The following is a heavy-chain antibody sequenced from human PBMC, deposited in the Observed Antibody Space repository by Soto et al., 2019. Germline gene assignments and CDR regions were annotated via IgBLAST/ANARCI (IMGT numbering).Heavy chain of an antibody. Sequence: QVQLVQSGAEVKKPGASVKVSCKASGYTFTSYAISWVRQAPGQGLEWMGWISAYTGNTNYAQKLQGRVTMTTDTPTGTAYMELRTLSSDDTAVYYCASDAAAGLKDYWGQGTLVTVSS. CDR3: ASDAAAGLKDY. CDR1: GYTFTSYA. V-gene: IGHV1-18*01. CDR2: ISAYTGNT. D-gene: IGHD6-13*01. J-gene: IGHJ4*02.